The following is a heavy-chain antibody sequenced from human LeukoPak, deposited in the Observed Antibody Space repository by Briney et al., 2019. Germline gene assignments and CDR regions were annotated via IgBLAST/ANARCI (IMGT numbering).Heavy chain of an antibody. Sequence: ASVKVSCKASGYTFTTYAMNWVRQAPGQGLEWMGWINTNTGNPTYAQGFTGRFVFSLDTSVSTVYLQISSLKAEDTAVYYCAREIGYCSSTSCYARLFDYWGQGTLVTVSS. CDR1: GYTFTTYA. J-gene: IGHJ4*02. CDR3: AREIGYCSSTSCYARLFDY. CDR2: INTNTGNP. V-gene: IGHV7-4-1*02. D-gene: IGHD2-2*01.